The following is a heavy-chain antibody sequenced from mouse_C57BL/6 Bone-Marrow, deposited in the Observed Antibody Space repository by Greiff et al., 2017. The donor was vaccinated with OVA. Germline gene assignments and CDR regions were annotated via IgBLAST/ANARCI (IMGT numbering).Heavy chain of an antibody. D-gene: IGHD1-1*01. CDR3: TTPDYYGSSYWYFDV. CDR2: IDPENGDT. V-gene: IGHV14-4*01. CDR1: GFNIKDDY. Sequence: EVQLQQSGAELVRPGASVKLSCTASGFNIKDDYMHWVKQRPEQGLEWIGWIDPENGDTEYASQFQGKATITADTSSNTAYLQLSSLTSEDTAVYYCTTPDYYGSSYWYFDVWGTGTTVTVSS. J-gene: IGHJ1*03.